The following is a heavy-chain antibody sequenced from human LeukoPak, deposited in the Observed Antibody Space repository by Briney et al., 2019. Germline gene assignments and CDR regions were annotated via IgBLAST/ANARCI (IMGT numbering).Heavy chain of an antibody. CDR1: GGTFSSYA. CDR2: IIPIFGTA. Sequence: ASVKVSCKASGGTFSSYAISWVRQTPGQGLEWMGGIIPIFGTANYAQKCQGRVTITADESTSTAYMELSSLRSEETAVYYCARDANPTITIFGVVIAPRSYRYGLDVWGQGTTVTVSS. D-gene: IGHD3-3*01. CDR3: ARDANPTITIFGVVIAPRSYRYGLDV. J-gene: IGHJ6*02. V-gene: IGHV1-69*13.